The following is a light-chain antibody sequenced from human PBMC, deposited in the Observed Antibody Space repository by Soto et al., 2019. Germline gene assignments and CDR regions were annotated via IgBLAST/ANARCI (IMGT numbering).Light chain of an antibody. J-gene: IGKJ1*01. CDR3: QQYNNWPPDRT. CDR1: QSVGSN. V-gene: IGKV3-15*01. Sequence: EIVMTQSPATLSVSPGDRAALSCRASQSVGSNLAWYQQKPGQAPRLLIYGASTRATGIPARFSGSGSGTEFTLPIISLQSEDFAIYFCQQYNNWPPDRTFGQGTKVEIK. CDR2: GAS.